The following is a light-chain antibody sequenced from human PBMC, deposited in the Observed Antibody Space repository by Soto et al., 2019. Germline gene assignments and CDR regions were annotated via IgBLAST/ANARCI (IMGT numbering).Light chain of an antibody. Sequence: QSVLTQPASVSGSPGQPITISCTGTTDVESDRLVSWYQQYPGKAPKLIIYQDSMWPSGVSDRFSASKSGDTASLTISGLRPEDEGDYYCCSYAGSLTWVFGGGTKLTVL. CDR2: QDS. CDR1: TDVESDRL. CDR3: CSYAGSLTWV. J-gene: IGLJ3*02. V-gene: IGLV2-23*01.